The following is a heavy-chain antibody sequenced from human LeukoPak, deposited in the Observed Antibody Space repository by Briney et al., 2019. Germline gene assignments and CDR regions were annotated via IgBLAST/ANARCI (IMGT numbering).Heavy chain of an antibody. CDR3: ARRGWGGDILTAPPDY. Sequence: SETLSLTCTVSGYSISSGYYWGWIRQPPGKGLEWTGTIDHSGSTYYNPSLKSRITISVDTSKNQFSLKLSSVTAADTAVYYCARRGWGGDILTAPPDYWGQGTLVTVSS. CDR2: IDHSGST. CDR1: GYSISSGYY. D-gene: IGHD3-9*01. V-gene: IGHV4-38-2*02. J-gene: IGHJ4*02.